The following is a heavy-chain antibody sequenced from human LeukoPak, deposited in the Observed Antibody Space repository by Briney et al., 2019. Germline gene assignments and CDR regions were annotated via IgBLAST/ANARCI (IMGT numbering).Heavy chain of an antibody. CDR1: GFTFSDYY. J-gene: IGHJ4*02. V-gene: IGHV3-11*04. Sequence: GGSLRLSCAASGFTFSDYYMSWIRQAPGKGLEWVSYISSSGSTIYYADSVKGRFTISRDNAKNSLYLQMNSLRAEDTAVYYCARDRALYYDFWSGYYGEGYWGQGTLSPSPQ. CDR3: ARDRALYYDFWSGYYGEGY. CDR2: ISSSGSTI. D-gene: IGHD3-3*01.